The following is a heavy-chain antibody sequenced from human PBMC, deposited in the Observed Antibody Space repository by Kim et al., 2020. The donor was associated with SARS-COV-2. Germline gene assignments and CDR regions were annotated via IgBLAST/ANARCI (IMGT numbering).Heavy chain of an antibody. J-gene: IGHJ6*02. Sequence: GGSLRLSCTASGFTFGDYAMSWFRQAPGKGLEWVGFIRSKAYGGTTEYAASVKGRFTISRDDSKSIAYLQMNSLKTEDTAVYYCTRSEMIVVPLRYYYYGMDVWGQGTTVTVSS. D-gene: IGHD3-22*01. CDR2: IRSKAYGGTT. CDR1: GFTFGDYA. CDR3: TRSEMIVVPLRYYYYGMDV. V-gene: IGHV3-49*03.